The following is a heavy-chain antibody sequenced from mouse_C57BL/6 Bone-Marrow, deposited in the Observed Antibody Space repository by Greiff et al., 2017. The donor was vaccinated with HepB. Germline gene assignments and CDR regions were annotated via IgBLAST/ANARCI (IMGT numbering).Heavy chain of an antibody. J-gene: IGHJ4*01. V-gene: IGHV1-59*01. CDR1: GYTFTSYW. Sequence: QVHVKQSGAELVRPGTSVKLSCKASGYTFTSYWMHWVKQRPGQGLEWIGVIDPSDSYTNYNQKFKGKATLTVDTSSSTAYMQLSSLTSEDSAVYYCAPNYYGSSYAMDYWGQGTSVTVSS. CDR3: APNYYGSSYAMDY. D-gene: IGHD1-1*01. CDR2: IDPSDSYT.